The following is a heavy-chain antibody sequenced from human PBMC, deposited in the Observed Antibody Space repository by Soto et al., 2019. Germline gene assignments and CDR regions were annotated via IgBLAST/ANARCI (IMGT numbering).Heavy chain of an antibody. V-gene: IGHV1-46*01. CDR1: GYPFTSYC. D-gene: IGHD4-17*01. CDR2: INPSGGST. CDR3: ARDRSTYDYGDYVLDY. Sequence: GASLKVSCKSSGYPFTSYCSHWVRQAPGQGLEWMGIINPSGGSTKYAQKFQGRVTMTRDTSTSTVYMELNSLRSEDTAMFFCARDRSTYDYGDYVLDYWGQGTLVTVSS. J-gene: IGHJ4*02.